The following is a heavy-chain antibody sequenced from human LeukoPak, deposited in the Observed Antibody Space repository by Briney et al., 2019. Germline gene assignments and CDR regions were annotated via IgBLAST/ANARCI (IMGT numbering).Heavy chain of an antibody. Sequence: SETLSLTCTVSGGSISSYYWSWIRQPAGKGLEWIGEINHSGSTNYNPSLKSRVTISVDTSKNQFSLKLSSVTAADTAVYYCARGGYRGRSSRSYFDYWGQGTLVTVSS. D-gene: IGHD6-6*01. J-gene: IGHJ4*02. CDR1: GGSISSYY. V-gene: IGHV4-34*01. CDR3: ARGGYRGRSSRSYFDY. CDR2: INHSGST.